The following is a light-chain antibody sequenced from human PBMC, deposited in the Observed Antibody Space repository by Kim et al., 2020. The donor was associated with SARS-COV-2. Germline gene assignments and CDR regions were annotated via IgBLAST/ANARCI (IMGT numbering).Light chain of an antibody. CDR3: QSYDSSNVV. V-gene: IGLV6-57*03. CDR1: SGRISSNY. Sequence: GKTVTISVTRSSGRISSNYVQWYQQRPGSAPTTVIFEDDQRPSGVPDRFSGSIDSSSNSASLTISGLKTEDEADYYCQSYDSSNVVFGGGTQLTVL. CDR2: EDD. J-gene: IGLJ2*01.